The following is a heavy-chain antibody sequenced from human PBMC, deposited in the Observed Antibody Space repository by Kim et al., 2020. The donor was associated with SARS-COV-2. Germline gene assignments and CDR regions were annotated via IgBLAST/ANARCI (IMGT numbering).Heavy chain of an antibody. Sequence: SETLSLTCAVYGGSFSGYYWSWIRQPPGKGLEWIGEINHSGSTNYNPSLKSRVTISVDTSKNQFSLKLSSVTAADTAVYYCARVGDDYYGSGSYYQGYYYFDYWGQGTLVTVSS. CDR2: INHSGST. V-gene: IGHV4-34*01. D-gene: IGHD3-10*01. J-gene: IGHJ4*02. CDR3: ARVGDDYYGSGSYYQGYYYFDY. CDR1: GGSFSGYY.